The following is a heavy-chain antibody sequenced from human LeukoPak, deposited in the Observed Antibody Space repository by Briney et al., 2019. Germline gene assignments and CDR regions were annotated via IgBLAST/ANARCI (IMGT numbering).Heavy chain of an antibody. CDR2: ISSSSSTI. CDR3: ARDMRRSVRDGYNYDAFDI. V-gene: IGHV3-48*02. J-gene: IGHJ3*02. D-gene: IGHD5-24*01. Sequence: GGSLRLSCAASGFTFGSYSMNWVRQAPGKGLEWVSYISSSSSTIYYADSVKGRFTISRDNAKNSLYLQMNSLRDEDTAVYYCARDMRRSVRDGYNYDAFDIWGQGTMVTVSS. CDR1: GFTFGSYS.